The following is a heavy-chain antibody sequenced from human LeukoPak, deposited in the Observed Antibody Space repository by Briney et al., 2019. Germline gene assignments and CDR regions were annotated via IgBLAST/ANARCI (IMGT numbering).Heavy chain of an antibody. CDR3: ARVGYCSGGSCYSYYFDY. J-gene: IGHJ4*02. Sequence: ASVKVSCKASGCTFSSYAISWVRQAPGQGLEWMGRIIPIFGTANYAQKFQGRVTITTDESTSTAYMELSSLRSEDTAVYYCARVGYCSGGSCYSYYFDYWGQGTLVTVSS. D-gene: IGHD2-15*01. CDR2: IIPIFGTA. CDR1: GCTFSSYA. V-gene: IGHV1-69*05.